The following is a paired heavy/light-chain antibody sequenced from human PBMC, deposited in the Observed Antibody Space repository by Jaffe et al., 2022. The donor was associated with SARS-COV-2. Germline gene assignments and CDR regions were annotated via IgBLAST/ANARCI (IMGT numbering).Heavy chain of an antibody. CDR3: ARSLGGPRPSYLESDYGMDV. D-gene: IGHD2-15*01. Sequence: EAQLVESGGGLVQPGGSLRLSCAASGFTFNNYWVHWVRQAPGRGLVWVSRISGHGSITDYADSVKGRFTISRDNAKNTLSLQMNSLRAEDTAVYFCARSLGGPRPSYLESDYGMDVWGQGTTVIVSS. CDR1: GFTFNNYW. J-gene: IGHJ6*02. CDR2: ISGHGSIT. V-gene: IGHV3-74*01.
Light chain of an antibody. CDR3: SSYTSSSTLIYV. V-gene: IGLV2-14*01. Sequence: QSALTQPASVSGSPGQSITISCTGTSSDVGGYNYVSWYQQHPGKAPKLMIYDVSNRPSGVSNRFSGSKSGNTASLTISGLQAEDEADYYCSSYTSSSTLIYVFGTGTKVTVL. J-gene: IGLJ1*01. CDR2: DVS. CDR1: SSDVGGYNY.